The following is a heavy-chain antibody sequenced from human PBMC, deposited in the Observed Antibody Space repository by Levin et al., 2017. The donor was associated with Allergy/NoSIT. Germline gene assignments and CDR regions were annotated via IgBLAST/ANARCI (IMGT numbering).Heavy chain of an antibody. D-gene: IGHD6-13*01. V-gene: IGHV3-7*03. J-gene: IGHJ4*02. CDR3: ATSKAAAGND. CDR2: INQAASQK. CDR1: GFSFTNSW. Sequence: PGGSLRLSCAASGFSFTNSWMSWVRQAPGKGLEWVANINQAASQKYYVDSVKGRFTISRDNARNSLSLQMNSLRAEDTAVCYCATSKAAAGNDWGQGTLVTVSS.